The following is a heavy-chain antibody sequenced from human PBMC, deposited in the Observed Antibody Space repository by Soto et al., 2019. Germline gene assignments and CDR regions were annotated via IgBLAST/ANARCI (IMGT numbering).Heavy chain of an antibody. J-gene: IGHJ6*02. CDR2: IIPIFGTA. CDR1: GGTFSSYA. V-gene: IGHV1-69*13. CDR3: ARGVVISDYYYYYGMDV. D-gene: IGHD3-3*01. Sequence: EASVKVSCKASGGTFSSYAISWVRQAPGQGLEWMGGIIPIFGTANYAQKFQGRVTITADESTSTAYMELSSLRSEDTAVYYCARGVVISDYYYYYGMDVWGQGTTVTVSS.